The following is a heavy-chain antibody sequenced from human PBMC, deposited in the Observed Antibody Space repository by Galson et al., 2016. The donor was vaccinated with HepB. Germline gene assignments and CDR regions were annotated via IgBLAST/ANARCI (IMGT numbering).Heavy chain of an antibody. CDR2: IYWDDDK. Sequence: PALVKPTQTLTLTCTFSGFSLSTSGVGVGWIRQPPGKALEWLALIYWDDDKRYSPSLKSRLTITKDTSKNQVVLTMTNMDPVDTATYNCAHLTYNYGSGSYYISSYWYFDVWGRGTLVAVSS. D-gene: IGHD3-10*01. V-gene: IGHV2-5*02. J-gene: IGHJ2*01. CDR3: AHLTYNYGSGSYYISSYWYFDV. CDR1: GFSLSTSGVG.